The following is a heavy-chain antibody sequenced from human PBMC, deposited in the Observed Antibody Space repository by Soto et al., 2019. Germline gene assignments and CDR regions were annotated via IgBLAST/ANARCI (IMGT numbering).Heavy chain of an antibody. D-gene: IGHD2-15*01. CDR3: ATGAYCSGGSCSDYYYYYHGMDL. CDR1: GFTFRSSA. Sequence: ASVKVSCKTSGFTFRSSAVQWVRQARGQRLEWIGWLVVGTGNTNYAQKFQQRVTISSDRSTNTVSMELSSLTSEDTAVYYCATGAYCSGGSCSDYYYYYHGMDLWGQGTTVTVSS. V-gene: IGHV1-58*01. CDR2: LVVGTGNT. J-gene: IGHJ6*02.